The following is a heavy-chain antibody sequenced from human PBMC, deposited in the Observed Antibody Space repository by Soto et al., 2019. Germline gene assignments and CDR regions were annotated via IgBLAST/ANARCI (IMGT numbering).Heavy chain of an antibody. CDR1: GFTFSSSA. V-gene: IGHV3-30*03. CDR2: VTHDGSLY. Sequence: XXSLRLSCVASGFTFSSSAMHWVPQVPGKGLEWLAVVTHDGSLYPYADSVKGRFSISRDNSRKTLYLQMNSLRHEDTAVYYCATTKLAAAGPYFQHWGQGTLVTVSS. J-gene: IGHJ1*01. CDR3: ATTKLAAAGPYFQH. D-gene: IGHD6-13*01.